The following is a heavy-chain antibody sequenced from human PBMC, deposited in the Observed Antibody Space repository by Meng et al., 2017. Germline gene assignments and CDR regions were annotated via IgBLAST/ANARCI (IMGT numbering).Heavy chain of an antibody. CDR2: IYHSGST. V-gene: IGHV4-4*02. Sequence: QVQMQGQGRGMVRPAGTLSRTCAVAGGSISSSNWWSWVRQPPGKGLEWIGEIYHSGSTNYNPSLKSRVTISVDKSKNQFSLKLSSVTAADTAVYYCARVVAATTLFLDYWGQGTLVTVSS. D-gene: IGHD2-15*01. CDR1: GGSISSSNW. CDR3: ARVVAATTLFLDY. J-gene: IGHJ4*02.